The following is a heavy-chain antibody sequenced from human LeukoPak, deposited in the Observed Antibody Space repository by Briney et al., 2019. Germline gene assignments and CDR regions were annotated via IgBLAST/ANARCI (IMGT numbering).Heavy chain of an antibody. Sequence: ASVKVSCKTSGYTFTDFFIHWVRQAPGQGLDWMGWINPINGAAYSAQQFQGRVTMTRDTSISTAFLELTSLTSDDTAIYYCARGRGRGSSWYFGPWGQGTLVTVSS. CDR2: INPINGAA. D-gene: IGHD6-13*01. CDR3: ARGRGRGSSWYFGP. CDR1: GYTFTDFF. J-gene: IGHJ5*02. V-gene: IGHV1-2*02.